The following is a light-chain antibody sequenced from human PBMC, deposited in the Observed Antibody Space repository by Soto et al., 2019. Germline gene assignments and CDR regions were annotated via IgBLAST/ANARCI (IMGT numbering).Light chain of an antibody. CDR1: QILSSSY. CDR3: QQYNSYAWT. V-gene: IGKV3-20*01. CDR2: GTS. J-gene: IGKJ1*01. Sequence: EIVLTQSPGTLSFSPGERSTLSFRASQILSSSYLAWYQQKPGQAPRLLIYGTSIRATGIPDRFSGSGSGTEFTLTISSLQPDDFATYYCQQYNSYAWTCGQGTKVDIK.